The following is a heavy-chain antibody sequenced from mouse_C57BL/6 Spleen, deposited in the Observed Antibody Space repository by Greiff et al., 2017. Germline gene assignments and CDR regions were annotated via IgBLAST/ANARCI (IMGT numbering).Heavy chain of an antibody. J-gene: IGHJ4*01. CDR2: INPRTGGT. Sequence: VQLQQPGPALVKPGASVKISCKASGYSFTGYYMNWVKQSPEKSLEWIGEINPRTGGTTYNQKFKAKATLTVDKSSSTAYMQLKSLTFEDSAGYDCARSGGNYFYAMDYWGQGTSVTVS. D-gene: IGHD2-1*01. V-gene: IGHV1-42*01. CDR1: GYSFTGYY. CDR3: ARSGGNYFYAMDY.